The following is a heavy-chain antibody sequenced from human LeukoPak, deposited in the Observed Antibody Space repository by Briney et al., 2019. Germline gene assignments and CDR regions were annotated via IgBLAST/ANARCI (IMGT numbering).Heavy chain of an antibody. CDR1: GFTFDDYG. Sequence: GGSLRLSCAASGFTFDDYGMSWVRQAPGKGLEWVSGINWNGGSTGYADSVKGRFTISRDNAKNSLYLQMNSLRAEDTALYYCAGDWPYGSGSSIPDYWGQGTLVTVSS. J-gene: IGHJ4*02. CDR3: AGDWPYGSGSSIPDY. D-gene: IGHD3-10*01. V-gene: IGHV3-20*04. CDR2: INWNGGST.